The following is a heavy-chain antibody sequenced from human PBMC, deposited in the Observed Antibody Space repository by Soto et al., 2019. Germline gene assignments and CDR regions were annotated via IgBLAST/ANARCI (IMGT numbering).Heavy chain of an antibody. CDR3: ARDGHRGPSDAFDV. CDR1: GFTFSSYS. J-gene: IGHJ3*01. CDR2: ISSSSSYI. D-gene: IGHD3-10*01. V-gene: IGHV3-21*06. Sequence: PGGSLRLSCAASGFTFSSYSMNWVRQAPGKGLEWVSSISSSSSYIYYADSVRGRFTVSRDTANNSIYLQMNSLRAEDTALYYCARDGHRGPSDAFDVWGQGTMVTVSS.